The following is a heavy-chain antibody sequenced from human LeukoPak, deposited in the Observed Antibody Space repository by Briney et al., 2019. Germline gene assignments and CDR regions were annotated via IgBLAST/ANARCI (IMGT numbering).Heavy chain of an antibody. V-gene: IGHV3-53*01. Sequence: GGSLRLSCAASGITASSDYMTWVRQAPGKGLEWVSLIYNNGNTYYADSVRGRFTISRDNSKNTLYLQMNSLRAEDTAMYYCTRGIGRSWSLDNWGQGTLVTVSS. CDR3: TRGIGRSWSLDN. CDR2: IYNNGNT. CDR1: GITASSDY. D-gene: IGHD3-10*01. J-gene: IGHJ4*02.